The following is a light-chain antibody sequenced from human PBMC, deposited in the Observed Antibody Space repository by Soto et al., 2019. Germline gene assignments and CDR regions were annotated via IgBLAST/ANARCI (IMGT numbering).Light chain of an antibody. J-gene: IGKJ5*01. Sequence: DIVLTQSTDSLAVSLGERATLNCKSSQSVLYSSNNKNCLAWYQQKPGQPPKLLIYWASTRESGVPDRFSGSGSGADFTLTISSLQAEDVAVYYCQQYYTTPPTFGQGTRLEIK. CDR3: QQYYTTPPT. CDR1: QSVLYSSNNKNC. CDR2: WAS. V-gene: IGKV4-1*01.